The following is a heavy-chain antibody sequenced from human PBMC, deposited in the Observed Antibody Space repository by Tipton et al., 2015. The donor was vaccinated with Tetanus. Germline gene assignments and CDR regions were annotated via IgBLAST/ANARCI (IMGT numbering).Heavy chain of an antibody. V-gene: IGHV4-30-4*01. CDR1: DDSIRSGDYF. D-gene: IGHD1-26*01. J-gene: IGHJ6*02. Sequence: TLSLTCTVSDDSIRSGDYFWSWIRQPPGKGLEWIGEINHSGSTNYNPSLKSRVTLSIDTSKKEFSLKVSSVTAADTAVYYCARGRGTYYGGKYYYGMDVWGQGTTVTVSS. CDR3: ARGRGTYYGGKYYYGMDV. CDR2: INHSGST.